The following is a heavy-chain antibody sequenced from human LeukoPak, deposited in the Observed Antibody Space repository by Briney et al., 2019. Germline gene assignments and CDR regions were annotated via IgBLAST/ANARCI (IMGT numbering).Heavy chain of an antibody. CDR2: ISSSSSTI. D-gene: IGHD2-15*01. V-gene: IGHV3-48*04. CDR1: GFTFSSYS. Sequence: GGSLRLSCAASGFTFSSYSMNWVRQAPGKGLEWVSYISSSSSTIYYADSVKGRFTISRDNAKNSLYLQMNSLRAEDTAVYYCARGNIGYCSGGSCLEPFDYWGQGTLVTVSS. J-gene: IGHJ4*02. CDR3: ARGNIGYCSGGSCLEPFDY.